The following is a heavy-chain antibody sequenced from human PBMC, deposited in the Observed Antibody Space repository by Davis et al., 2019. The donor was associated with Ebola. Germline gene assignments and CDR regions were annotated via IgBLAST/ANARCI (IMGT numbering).Heavy chain of an antibody. CDR2: ISSVESEK. D-gene: IGHD3-22*01. CDR1: GFTFGSSV. Sequence: PSESLSLSCAASGFTFGSSVIPCVPPAPGTGLERVAVISSVESEKFYAESVKCRLTISRDHYKNTLYLQMNSLRPEDTAVYYCARLVPDWYDSSGYSRYGRFDYWGQGTLLTVSS. V-gene: IGHV3-30*03. CDR3: ARLVPDWYDSSGYSRYGRFDY. J-gene: IGHJ4*02.